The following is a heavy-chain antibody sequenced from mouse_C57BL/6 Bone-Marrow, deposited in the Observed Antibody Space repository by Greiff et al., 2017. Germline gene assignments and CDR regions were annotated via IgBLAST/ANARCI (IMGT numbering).Heavy chain of an antibody. D-gene: IGHD1-1*01. CDR3: AREMNYCGSSPYYCCY. CDR2: INPSNGGT. Sequence: VQLQQPGTELVKPGASVKLSCKASGYTFTSYWMHWVKQRPGQGLEWIGIINPSNGGTNYNEKFKSKATLTVDKSSSTAYMQLSSLTSEDSAIYYCAREMNYCGSSPYYCCYWGQGTTLTVAS. J-gene: IGHJ2*01. CDR1: GYTFTSYW. V-gene: IGHV1-53*01.